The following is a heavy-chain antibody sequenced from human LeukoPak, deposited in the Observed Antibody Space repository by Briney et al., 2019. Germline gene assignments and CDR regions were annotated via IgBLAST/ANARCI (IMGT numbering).Heavy chain of an antibody. CDR1: GFTFSSYA. Sequence: HPGGSLRLSCAASGFTFSSYAMHWVRQAPGKGLEWVAVISYDGSNKYYADSVKGRFTISRDNSKNTLYLQMNSLRAEDTAVYYCARVRVYSGYDYAMRDPFWFDPWGQGTLVTVSS. D-gene: IGHD5-12*01. J-gene: IGHJ5*02. CDR2: ISYDGSNK. CDR3: ARVRVYSGYDYAMRDPFWFDP. V-gene: IGHV3-30*04.